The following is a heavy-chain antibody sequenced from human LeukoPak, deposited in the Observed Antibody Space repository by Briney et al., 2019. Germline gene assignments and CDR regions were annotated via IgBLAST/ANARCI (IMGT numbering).Heavy chain of an antibody. CDR1: GYTFTGYY. CDR3: ARSASMVRGVIIPSSYYYYGMDV. D-gene: IGHD3-10*01. V-gene: IGHV1-2*02. Sequence: ASVKVSCKASGYTFTGYYMHWVRQAPGQGLEWMGWINPNSGGTNYAQKFQGRVTMTRDTSISTAYMALSRLRSDDTAVYYCARSASMVRGVIIPSSYYYYGMDVWGQGTTVTVSS. CDR2: INPNSGGT. J-gene: IGHJ6*02.